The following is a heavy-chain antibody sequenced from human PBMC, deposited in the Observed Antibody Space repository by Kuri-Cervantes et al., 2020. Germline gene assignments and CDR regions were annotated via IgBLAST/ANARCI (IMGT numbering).Heavy chain of an antibody. CDR1: GFTFSSYG. V-gene: IGHV3-30*18. D-gene: IGHD1-7*01. CDR2: ISYDGSNK. Sequence: LSLTCAVSGFTFSSYGMHWVRQAPGKGLEWVAVISYDGSNKYYADSVKGRFTISRDNSKNTLYLQMNSLRDEDTAVYYCAKFGTTGRYGMDVWGQGTTVTVSS. J-gene: IGHJ6*02. CDR3: AKFGTTGRYGMDV.